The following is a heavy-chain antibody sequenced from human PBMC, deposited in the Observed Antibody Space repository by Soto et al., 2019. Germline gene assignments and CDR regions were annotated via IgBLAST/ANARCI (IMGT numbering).Heavy chain of an antibody. CDR2: INPSGGST. J-gene: IGHJ4*02. D-gene: IGHD3-16*02. V-gene: IGHV1-46*01. Sequence: ASVKVSCKASGYTFTRYYLHWVRQAPGQGLEWMGIINPSGGSTSYAQKFQGRVSMTRDTSTSTVYMELSSLRSEDTAVYYCARAMGMIKFGGVIVPPLTYFDFWGQGTLVTVSS. CDR3: ARAMGMIKFGGVIVPPLTYFDF. CDR1: GYTFTRYY.